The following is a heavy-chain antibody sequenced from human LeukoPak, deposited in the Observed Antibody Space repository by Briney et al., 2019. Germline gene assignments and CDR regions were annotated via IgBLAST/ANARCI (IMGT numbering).Heavy chain of an antibody. Sequence: SETLSLTCSVSGGSISGHWWTWVRQPPGEGLEWIGDILYSGSSNYNPSLKSRLSILVDTSTNQFSLKLNSVTAADTAMYYCTRRNTADASIDLWGQGILVIASS. CDR2: ILYSGSS. CDR1: GGSISGHW. CDR3: TRRNTADASIDL. D-gene: IGHD4-17*01. J-gene: IGHJ5*02. V-gene: IGHV4-59*11.